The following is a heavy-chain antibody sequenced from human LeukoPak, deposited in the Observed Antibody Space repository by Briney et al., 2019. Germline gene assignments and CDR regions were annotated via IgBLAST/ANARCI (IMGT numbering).Heavy chain of an antibody. Sequence: SETLSLTCSVSGDSISSSSYFWGWIRQPPGKGLEWIGSIYYSGSTNYNPSLKSRVTISVDTSKNQFSLKLSSVTAADTAVYYCARDYSGSGSYHNWFDPWGQGTLVTVSS. D-gene: IGHD3-10*01. CDR1: GDSISSSSYF. V-gene: IGHV4-39*07. CDR3: ARDYSGSGSYHNWFDP. J-gene: IGHJ5*02. CDR2: IYYSGST.